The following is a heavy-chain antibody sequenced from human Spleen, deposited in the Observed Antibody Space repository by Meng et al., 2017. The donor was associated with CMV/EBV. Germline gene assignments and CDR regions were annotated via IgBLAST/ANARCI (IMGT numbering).Heavy chain of an antibody. CDR3: ARRSRYYSGSYIDY. D-gene: IGHD6-19*01. CDR1: GGSFSDYY. CDR2: IDHSGST. Sequence: CAVYGGSFSDYYWTWIRQPPGKELEWIGEIDHSGSTNYNSSLKSRVTISVDTSKNQFSLKVSSVTAADTAVYYCARRSRYYSGSYIDYWGQGALVTVSS. V-gene: IGHV4-34*01. J-gene: IGHJ4*02.